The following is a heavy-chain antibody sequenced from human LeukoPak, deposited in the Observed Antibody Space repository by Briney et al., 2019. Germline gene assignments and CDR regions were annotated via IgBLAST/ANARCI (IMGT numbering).Heavy chain of an antibody. D-gene: IGHD3-9*01. CDR1: GGFIRSGGYY. J-gene: IGHJ5*02. Sequence: SQTLSLTCTVSGGFIRSGGYYWNWIRQFPGKGLQWIGYIYYGGTTYYNPSLESRVSISVDTSKNQFSLKLTSVTAADTAIYYCAGAQYYDILTHSNWFDPWGQGTLVSVSS. CDR2: IYYGGTT. CDR3: AGAQYYDILTHSNWFDP. V-gene: IGHV4-31*03.